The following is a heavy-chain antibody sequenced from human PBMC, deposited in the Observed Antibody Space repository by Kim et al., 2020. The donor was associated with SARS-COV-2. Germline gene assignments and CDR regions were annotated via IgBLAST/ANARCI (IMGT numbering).Heavy chain of an antibody. V-gene: IGHV4-59*01. CDR1: GGSISSYY. Sequence: SETLSLTCTVSGGSISSYYWSWIRQPPGKGLEWIGYIYYTGSTNYNPSLKSRVTISVDTSKIQFSLKLSSVTAADTAVYYCARYGAVAGTFDCWGQGTLVTVSS. CDR2: IYYTGST. CDR3: ARYGAVAGTFDC. D-gene: IGHD6-19*01. J-gene: IGHJ4*02.